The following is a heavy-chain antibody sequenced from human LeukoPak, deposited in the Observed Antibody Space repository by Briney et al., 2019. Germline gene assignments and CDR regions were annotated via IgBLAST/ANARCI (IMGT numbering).Heavy chain of an antibody. J-gene: IGHJ4*02. V-gene: IGHV1-2*02. CDR3: ARDQGDGYMSFDY. CDR1: GYTFTGYY. Sequence: ASVKVSCKASGYTFTGYYMHWVRQAPGQGLEWMGWINPNSGGTNYAQKFQGRVTMIRDTSISTAYMELSRLRSDDTAVYYCARDQGDGYMSFDYWGQGTLVTVSS. D-gene: IGHD5-24*01. CDR2: INPNSGGT.